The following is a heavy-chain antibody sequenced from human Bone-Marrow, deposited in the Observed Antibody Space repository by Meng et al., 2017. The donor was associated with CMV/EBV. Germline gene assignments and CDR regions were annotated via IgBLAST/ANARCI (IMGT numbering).Heavy chain of an antibody. V-gene: IGHV1-69*05. J-gene: IGHJ6*02. Sequence: SVKVSCKASGGTFSSYAISWVRQAPGQGLEWMGGIIPIFGTANYAQKFQGRVTITTDESTSTAYMELSSLRSEDTAVYYCATPLRYCSSTSCYYGMDVWGQGTTVNGAS. D-gene: IGHD2-2*01. CDR1: GGTFSSYA. CDR2: IIPIFGTA. CDR3: ATPLRYCSSTSCYYGMDV.